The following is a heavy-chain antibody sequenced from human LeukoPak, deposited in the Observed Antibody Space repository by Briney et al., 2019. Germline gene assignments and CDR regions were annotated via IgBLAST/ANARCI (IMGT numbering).Heavy chain of an antibody. Sequence: PSETLSLTCSISGGSTSSYYWSWIRQPPGKGLEWIADISYSGSTDYNPSLKGRVTIAADTSKSQFSLRLSSVTAADTAVYYCASFGVASRWGQGTLVTVSS. CDR2: ISYSGST. CDR1: GGSTSSYY. V-gene: IGHV4-59*12. CDR3: ASFGVASR. J-gene: IGHJ4*02. D-gene: IGHD3-3*01.